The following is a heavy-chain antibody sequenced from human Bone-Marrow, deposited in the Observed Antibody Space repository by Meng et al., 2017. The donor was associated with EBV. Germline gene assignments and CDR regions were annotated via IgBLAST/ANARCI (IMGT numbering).Heavy chain of an antibody. J-gene: IGHJ4*02. D-gene: IGHD1-26*01. CDR1: GGSISSSSYY. CDR3: ARVSVGATFFDY. CDR2: IYYSGST. Sequence: LQPQESGPGLVNPSETLSLTCTVSGGSISSSSYYWGWIRQPPGKGLEWIGSIYYSGSTYYNPSLKSRVTISVDTSKNQFSLKLSSVTAADTAVYYCARVSVGATFFDYWGQGTLVTVSS. V-gene: IGHV4-39*07.